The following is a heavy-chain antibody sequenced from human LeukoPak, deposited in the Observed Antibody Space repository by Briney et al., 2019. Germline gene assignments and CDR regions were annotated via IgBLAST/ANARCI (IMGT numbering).Heavy chain of an antibody. CDR3: AKGPVGPTTSLYAMDV. CDR1: GFTFDDYG. J-gene: IGHJ6*02. Sequence: GGSLRLSCAASGFTFDDYGMHWVRQAPGKGLEWVSGISWNSGAIAYADSVKGRFTISRDNAKNSLYLKMNSLRGEDTAFYYCAKGPVGPTTSLYAMDVWGQGTPVIVSS. D-gene: IGHD1-26*01. V-gene: IGHV3-9*01. CDR2: ISWNSGAI.